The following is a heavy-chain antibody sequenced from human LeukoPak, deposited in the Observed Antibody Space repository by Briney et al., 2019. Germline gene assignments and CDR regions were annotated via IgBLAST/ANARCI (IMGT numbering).Heavy chain of an antibody. CDR1: GFTFSSYS. CDR2: IGSSSSYI. CDR3: AREVSGWYRG. D-gene: IGHD6-19*01. V-gene: IGHV3-21*01. J-gene: IGHJ3*01. Sequence: GGSLRLSCAASGFTFSSYSMNWVRQAPGKGLEWVSSIGSSSSYIYYADSVKGRFTISRDNAKNSLYLQMNSLRAEDTAVYYCAREVSGWYRGWGQGTMVTVSS.